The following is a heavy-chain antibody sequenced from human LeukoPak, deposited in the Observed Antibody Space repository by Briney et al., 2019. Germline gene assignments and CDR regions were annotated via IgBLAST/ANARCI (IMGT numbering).Heavy chain of an antibody. V-gene: IGHV1-8*01. CDR3: AKNRGAGDQRGTWYFDL. CDR1: GYTFTSYD. Sequence: ASVKVSCKASGYTFTSYDINWVRQATGQGLEWMGWMNPNSGNTGYAQKFQGRVTMTRNTSISTAYMELSSLRSEDTAVYYCAKNRGAGDQRGTWYFDLWGRGTLVTVSS. D-gene: IGHD4-17*01. J-gene: IGHJ2*01. CDR2: MNPNSGNT.